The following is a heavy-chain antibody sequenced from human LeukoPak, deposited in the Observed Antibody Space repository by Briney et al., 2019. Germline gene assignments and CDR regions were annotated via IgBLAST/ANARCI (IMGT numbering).Heavy chain of an antibody. Sequence: GGSLRLSCAASGFTVTVSSNYMSWVRQAPGKGLEWVSVTYSGGSTYFADSVKGRFTISRDNSKNTLYFQMNSLRAEDTAVYYCARGSSGWNLLDYWGQGTLVTVSS. J-gene: IGHJ4*02. CDR3: ARGSSGWNLLDY. CDR2: TYSGGST. D-gene: IGHD6-19*01. CDR1: GFTVTVSSNY. V-gene: IGHV3-66*02.